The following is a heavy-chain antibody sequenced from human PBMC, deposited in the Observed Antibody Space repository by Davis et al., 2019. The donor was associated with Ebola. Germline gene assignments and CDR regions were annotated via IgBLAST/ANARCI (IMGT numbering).Heavy chain of an antibody. CDR1: GFTFSSYE. J-gene: IGHJ6*02. CDR2: ISSSGSTI. CDR3: AKGDVGATTAYYYYYGMDV. Sequence: GESLKISCAASGFTFSSYEMNWVRQAPGKGLEWVSYISSSGSTIYYADSVKGRFTISRDNSKNTLYLQMNSLRAEDTAVYYCAKGDVGATTAYYYYYGMDVWGQGTTVTVSS. D-gene: IGHD1-26*01. V-gene: IGHV3-48*03.